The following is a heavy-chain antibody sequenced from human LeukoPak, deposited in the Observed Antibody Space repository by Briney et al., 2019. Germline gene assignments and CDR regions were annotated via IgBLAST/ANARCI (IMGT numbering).Heavy chain of an antibody. CDR3: AFPNIVVVPAAPDRFDY. V-gene: IGHV3-23*01. J-gene: IGHJ4*02. D-gene: IGHD2-2*01. CDR1: GSTFSSYA. Sequence: GGSLRLSCAASGSTFSSYAMSWVRQAPGKGLEWVSAISGSGGSTYYADSVKGRFTISRDNSKNTLYLQMNSLRAEDTAVYYCAFPNIVVVPAAPDRFDYWGQGTLVTVSS. CDR2: ISGSGGST.